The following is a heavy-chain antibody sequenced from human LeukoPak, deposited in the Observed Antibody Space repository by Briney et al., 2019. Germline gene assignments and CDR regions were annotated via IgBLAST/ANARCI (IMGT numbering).Heavy chain of an antibody. CDR1: GFTFSGYG. V-gene: IGHV3-30*03. J-gene: IGHJ4*01. D-gene: IGHD2-21*02. CDR2: ISYDGRTK. CDR3: ARDRGAYCGGDCYLGFDY. Sequence: PGGSLRLSCAASGFTFSGYGMHWVRRAPGKGLEWVAVISYDGRTKYYADSVKGRFTISRDNSKNTLYLQMNSLRAEDTAVYYCARDRGAYCGGDCYLGFDYWGRGTLVTVSS.